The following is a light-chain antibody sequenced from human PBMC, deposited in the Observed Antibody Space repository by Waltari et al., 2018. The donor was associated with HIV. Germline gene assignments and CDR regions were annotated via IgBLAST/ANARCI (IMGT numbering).Light chain of an antibody. J-gene: IGLJ2*01. CDR2: DNN. V-gene: IGLV1-51*01. CDR1: PSNIEPKY. CDR3: GTWDSSLNTPV. Sequence: QPVLTQPPSVSAAPGRSVTITCSGSPSNIEPKYVSWYQQIPGTAPKLLIYDNNKRPSGIPERFSGSKSATSATLGITGLQTGDEAEYFCGTWDSSLNTPVFGGGSRLTVL.